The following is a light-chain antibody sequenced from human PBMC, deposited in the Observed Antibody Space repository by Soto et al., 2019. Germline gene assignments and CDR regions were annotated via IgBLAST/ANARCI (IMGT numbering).Light chain of an antibody. Sequence: QSALTQPRSVSGSPGQSVTISCTGTSSNVGGYNRVSWYQHHPGKAPKLMIYDVTKRPSGVPDRFSGSKSGNTASLTISGLQVEDDADYYCCSYGGSLYVFGTGTKVTVL. CDR3: CSYGGSLYV. J-gene: IGLJ1*01. CDR2: DVT. CDR1: SSNVGGYNR. V-gene: IGLV2-11*01.